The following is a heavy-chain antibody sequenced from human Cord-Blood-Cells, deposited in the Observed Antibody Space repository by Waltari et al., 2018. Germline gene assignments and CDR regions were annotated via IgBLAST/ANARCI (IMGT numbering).Heavy chain of an antibody. J-gene: IGHJ3*02. D-gene: IGHD1-1*01. CDR3: AEWKTGHDAFDI. Sequence: QVQLQESGPGLVKPSQTLSLTCTVPGGPISSGGYYWSWIRQHPGKGLEWIGYIYYSGSTYYNPSLKSRVTISVDTSKNQFSLKLSSVTAADTAVYYCAEWKTGHDAFDIWGQGTMVTVSS. V-gene: IGHV4-31*03. CDR1: GGPISSGGYY. CDR2: IYYSGST.